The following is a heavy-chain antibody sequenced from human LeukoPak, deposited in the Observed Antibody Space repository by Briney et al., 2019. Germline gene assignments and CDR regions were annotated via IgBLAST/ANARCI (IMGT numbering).Heavy chain of an antibody. D-gene: IGHD2-15*01. CDR3: ARDQDIVVVVAAAQFDY. Sequence: GGSLRLSCAASGFTFSSYSMNWVRQAPGKGLEWVAVISYDGSNKYYADSVKGRFTISRDNSKNTLYLQMNSLRAEDTAVYYCARDQDIVVVVAAAQFDYWGQGTLVTVSS. CDR2: ISYDGSNK. V-gene: IGHV3-30*03. CDR1: GFTFSSYS. J-gene: IGHJ4*02.